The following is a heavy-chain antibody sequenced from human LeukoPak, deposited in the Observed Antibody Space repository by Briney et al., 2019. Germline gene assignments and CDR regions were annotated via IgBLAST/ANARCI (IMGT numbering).Heavy chain of an antibody. CDR2: IIPIFGTA. CDR1: GGTFSSYA. CDR3: ARSRHHYYGSGSLPYYGMDV. V-gene: IGHV1-69*13. Sequence: ASVKVSCKASGGTFSSYAISWVRQAPGQGLEWMGGIIPIFGTANYAQKSQGRVTITADESTSTAYMELSSLRSEDTAVYYCARSRHHYYGSGSLPYYGMDVWGKGTTVTVSS. D-gene: IGHD3-10*01. J-gene: IGHJ6*04.